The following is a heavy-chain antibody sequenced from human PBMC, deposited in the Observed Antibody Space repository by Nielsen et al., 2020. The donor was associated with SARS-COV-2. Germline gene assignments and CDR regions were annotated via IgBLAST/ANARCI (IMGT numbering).Heavy chain of an antibody. J-gene: IGHJ6*02. D-gene: IGHD3-22*01. V-gene: IGHV3-48*03. CDR3: ARTMIVVVMRYYGMDV. CDR2: ISSSGSTI. Sequence: SCAASGFTFSSYEMNWVRQAPGKGLEWVSYISSSGSTIYYADSVKGRFTISRDNAKNSLYLQMNSLRAEDTAVYYCARTMIVVVMRYYGMDVWGQGTTVTASS. CDR1: GFTFSSYE.